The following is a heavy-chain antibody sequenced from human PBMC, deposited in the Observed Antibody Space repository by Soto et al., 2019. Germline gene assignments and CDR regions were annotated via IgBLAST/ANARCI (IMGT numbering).Heavy chain of an antibody. Sequence: GESLKISCKGSGYSFTSYWISWVRQMPGKGLEWMGRIDPSDSYTNYSPSFQGHVTISADKSISTAYLQWSSLKASDTAMYFCARLPGVRGVFDGFNVWGQGTMVTVSS. J-gene: IGHJ3*01. CDR1: GYSFTSYW. CDR2: IDPSDSYT. CDR3: ARLPGVRGVFDGFNV. D-gene: IGHD3-10*01. V-gene: IGHV5-10-1*01.